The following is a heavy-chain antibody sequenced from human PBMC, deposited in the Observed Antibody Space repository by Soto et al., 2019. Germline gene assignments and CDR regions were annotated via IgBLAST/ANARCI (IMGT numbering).Heavy chain of an antibody. J-gene: IGHJ6*02. CDR1: GGSISSGGYY. Sequence: SETLSLTCTVSGGSISSGGYYWSWIRQHPGKGLEWLGYIYYSGSPYYNPSLKSRVTISVDTSKNQFSLKLSSVTAADTAVYYCARVGGPHCSGGSCYPNYYYGMDVWGQGTTVTVSS. D-gene: IGHD2-15*01. CDR2: IYYSGSP. V-gene: IGHV4-31*03. CDR3: ARVGGPHCSGGSCYPNYYYGMDV.